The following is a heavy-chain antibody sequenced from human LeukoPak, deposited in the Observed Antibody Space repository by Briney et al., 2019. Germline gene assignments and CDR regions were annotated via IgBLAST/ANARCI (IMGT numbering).Heavy chain of an antibody. CDR3: ARGEFLHEIDSSGYFVY. J-gene: IGHJ4*02. D-gene: IGHD3-22*01. CDR1: GGSITGYY. CDR2: VYSSGVG. V-gene: IGHV4-4*07. Sequence: PSETLSLTCTVSGGSITGYYWNWIRQPAGQGLEWLGRVYSSGVGNYNPSLTSRVTMSVDTSKNQFSLKLTSPTAADTAVYYCARGEFLHEIDSSGYFVYWGQGTLVTVSS.